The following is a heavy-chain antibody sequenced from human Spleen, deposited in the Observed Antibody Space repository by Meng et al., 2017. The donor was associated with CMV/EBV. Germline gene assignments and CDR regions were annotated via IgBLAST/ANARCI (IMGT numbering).Heavy chain of an antibody. D-gene: IGHD3-22*01. J-gene: IGHJ4*02. V-gene: IGHV3-30*09. CDR2: ISYDGSNK. CDR3: AREFDYYDSNSYISDY. Sequence: GESLKISCAASGFTFSSYAMHWVRQAPGKGLEWVAVISYDGSNKYYADSVKGRFAISRDNPKNTLYLQMNGLRSEDTAVYYCAREFDYYDSNSYISDYWGQGTLVTVSS. CDR1: GFTFSSYA.